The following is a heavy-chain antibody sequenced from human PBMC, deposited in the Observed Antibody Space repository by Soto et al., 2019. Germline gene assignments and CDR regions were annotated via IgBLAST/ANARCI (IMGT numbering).Heavy chain of an antibody. CDR2: IIPISGTA. Sequence: SVKVSCKASGGTFSSYAISWVRQAPGQGLERKGRIIPISGTANYAQKFQGRVTITADESTSTAYMELSSLRSEDIAVYYCARSQGSSTSLEIYYYYYYGMDVWG. J-gene: IGHJ6*02. CDR3: ARSQGSSTSLEIYYYYYYGMDV. V-gene: IGHV1-69*13. CDR1: GGTFSSYA. D-gene: IGHD2-2*01.